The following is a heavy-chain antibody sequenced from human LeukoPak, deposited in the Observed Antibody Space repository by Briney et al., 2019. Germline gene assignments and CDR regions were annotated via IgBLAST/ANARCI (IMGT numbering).Heavy chain of an antibody. V-gene: IGHV1-2*02. CDR3: ARGPLYGSSAFDY. J-gene: IGHJ4*02. Sequence: ASVKVSCKASGYTFTGYYMHWVRQAPGQGLEWMGWINPNSGGTNYAQKFQGRVTMTRDTSISTAYMELSRLRSDDTAVYYCARGPLYGSSAFDYWGQGTLVTVSS. CDR2: INPNSGGT. D-gene: IGHD3-22*01. CDR1: GYTFTGYY.